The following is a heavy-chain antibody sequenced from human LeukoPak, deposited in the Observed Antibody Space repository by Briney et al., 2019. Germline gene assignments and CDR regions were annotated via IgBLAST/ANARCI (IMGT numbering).Heavy chain of an antibody. CDR1: GGSISSYY. Sequence: SETLSLTCTVSGGSISSYYWSWIRQPPGKGLEWIGYIYYSGSTYYNPSLKSRVTISVDTSKNQFSLKLSSVTAADTAVYYCARLLWFGNRIDYWGQGTLVTVSS. J-gene: IGHJ4*02. D-gene: IGHD3-10*01. V-gene: IGHV4-59*06. CDR2: IYYSGST. CDR3: ARLLWFGNRIDY.